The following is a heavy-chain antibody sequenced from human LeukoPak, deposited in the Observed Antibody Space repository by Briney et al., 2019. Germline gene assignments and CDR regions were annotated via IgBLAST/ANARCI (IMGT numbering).Heavy chain of an antibody. CDR3: AKDLSYDILTGINWFDP. D-gene: IGHD3-9*01. V-gene: IGHV3-23*01. Sequence: GGSLRLSCTASGFTFSNYAMSWVRQAAGKVLEWVSSINGRGDRTYYADSVKGRFTISRDNSKNTLYLQMNSLRAEDTAVYYCAKDLSYDILTGINWFDPWGQGTLVTVSS. CDR1: GFTFSNYA. CDR2: INGRGDRT. J-gene: IGHJ5*02.